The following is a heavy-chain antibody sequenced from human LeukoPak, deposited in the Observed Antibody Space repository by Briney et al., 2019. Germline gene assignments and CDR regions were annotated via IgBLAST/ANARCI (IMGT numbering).Heavy chain of an antibody. CDR3: TTLGDFWSGYTDY. CDR2: IKSKTDGGTT. V-gene: IGHV3-15*01. Sequence: GGSLRLSCAASGFTFSNAWMSWVRQAPGKGLEWVGRIKSKTDGGTTDYAAPVKGRFTISRDDSKNTLYLQMNSLKTEDTAVYYCTTLGDFWSGYTDYWGQGTLVTVSS. J-gene: IGHJ4*02. D-gene: IGHD3-3*01. CDR1: GFTFSNAW.